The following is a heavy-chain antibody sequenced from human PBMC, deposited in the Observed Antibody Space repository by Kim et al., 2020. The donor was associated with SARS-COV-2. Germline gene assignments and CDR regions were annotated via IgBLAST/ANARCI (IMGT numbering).Heavy chain of an antibody. CDR3: AKDIDTYSCYDSHYYYGMDL. CDR1: GFTFDDYA. V-gene: IGHV3-9*01. J-gene: IGHJ6*02. Sequence: GGSLRLSCAASGFTFDDYAMHWVRQAPGKGLEWVSGISWDSGSIGYADSVKGRFTISRDNAKNSLYLQMNSLRAEDTALYYCAKDIDTYSCYDSHYYYGMDLWRQGTRVTVSS. D-gene: IGHD5-12*01. CDR2: ISWDSGSI.